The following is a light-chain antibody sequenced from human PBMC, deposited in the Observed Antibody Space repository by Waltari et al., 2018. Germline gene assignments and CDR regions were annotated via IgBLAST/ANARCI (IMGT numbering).Light chain of an antibody. Sequence: DIVMTQSPDPLAVSLGERATINRNSSQRVLYRSDNRNYLAWYQHKPGQPPKLLIYGASTRESGVPDRFSGSGSGTDFTLTISSLQAEDVAVYYCQQYYYTPAYTFGQGTKLEI. J-gene: IGKJ2*01. V-gene: IGKV4-1*01. CDR3: QQYYYTPAYT. CDR1: QRVLYRSDNRNY. CDR2: GAS.